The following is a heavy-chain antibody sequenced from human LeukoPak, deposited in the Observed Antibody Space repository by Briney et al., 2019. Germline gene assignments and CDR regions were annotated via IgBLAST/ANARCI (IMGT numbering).Heavy chain of an antibody. CDR2: MKPNSGNT. CDR3: ARGGDYFDY. CDR1: GYTFTGYY. Sequence: ASVKVSCKASGYTFTGYYVHWVRQAPGQGLEWMGWMKPNSGNTGYAQKFQGRVTITRDISINTAYLELSSLTSEDTAVYYCARGGDYFDYWGQGTLVTVSS. V-gene: IGHV1-8*03. J-gene: IGHJ4*02.